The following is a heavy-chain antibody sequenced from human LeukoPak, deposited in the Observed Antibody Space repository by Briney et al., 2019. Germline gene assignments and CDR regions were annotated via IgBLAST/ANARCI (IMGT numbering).Heavy chain of an antibody. CDR1: GFTFSRYA. J-gene: IGHJ3*01. CDR3: AKDLFGNLDAFDF. CDR2: ITGTGYTT. D-gene: IGHD1-14*01. V-gene: IGHV3-23*01. Sequence: GGTLRLSCAASGFTFSRYAMAWVRQAPGKGLEWISVITGTGYTTYYADSVKGRFTISRDNFQSTVSLQMNSLTAEDTAVYYCAKDLFGNLDAFDFWGQGTMVTVSS.